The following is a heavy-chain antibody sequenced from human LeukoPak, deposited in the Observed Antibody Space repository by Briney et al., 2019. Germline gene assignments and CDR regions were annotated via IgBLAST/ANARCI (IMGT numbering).Heavy chain of an antibody. CDR3: ASAREYCGGAECYEYFQH. CDR2: IYGGGST. D-gene: IGHD2-21*01. CDR1: GFTVRTHS. Sequence: GGSLRLSSAASGFTVRTHSMSWVRQAPGKGLEWVSVIYGGGSTYYADSVNGRFTISRDSSKNTLFLQMNSLRAEDTALYYCASAREYCGGAECYEYFQHWGQGTLVTVSS. V-gene: IGHV3-53*01. J-gene: IGHJ1*01.